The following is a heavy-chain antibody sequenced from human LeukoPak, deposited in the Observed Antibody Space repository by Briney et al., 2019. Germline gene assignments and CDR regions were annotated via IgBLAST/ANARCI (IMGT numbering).Heavy chain of an antibody. D-gene: IGHD3-16*01. CDR3: AKVVYTIRGGFDP. CDR2: ISYDGSNK. J-gene: IGHJ5*02. Sequence: SCKASGGTFSSYGMHWVRQAPGKGLEWVAVISYDGSNKYYADSVKGRFTISRDNSKNTLYLQMNSLRAEDTAVYYCAKVVYTIRGGFDPWSQGTLVTVSS. V-gene: IGHV3-30*18. CDR1: GGTFSSYG.